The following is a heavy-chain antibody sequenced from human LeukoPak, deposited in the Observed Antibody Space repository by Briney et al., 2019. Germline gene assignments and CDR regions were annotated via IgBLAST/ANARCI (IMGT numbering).Heavy chain of an antibody. CDR3: AREDYYDSSGSPFDY. CDR2: ISAYNGNT. CDR1: GYTFTSCG. V-gene: IGHV1-18*01. Sequence: ASVKVSCKASGYTFTSCGISWVRQAPGQGLEWMGWISAYNGNTNYAQKLQGRVTVTTDTSTSTAYMELRSLRSDDTAVYYCAREDYYDSSGSPFDYWGQGTLVTVSS. J-gene: IGHJ4*02. D-gene: IGHD3-22*01.